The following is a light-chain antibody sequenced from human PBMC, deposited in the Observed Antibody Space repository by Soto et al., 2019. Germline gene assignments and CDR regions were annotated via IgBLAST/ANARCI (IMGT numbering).Light chain of an antibody. CDR3: QQYDSYWT. CDR1: QSISGW. Sequence: DIQMTQSPSTLSASLGERVTITCRASQSISGWLACYQQKPGKAPKLLIYEASSLKSGVPSRFSGSGSGTEFTLTIISLQPDDFATYYCQQYDSYWTFGQGTKVDI. J-gene: IGKJ1*01. V-gene: IGKV1-5*03. CDR2: EAS.